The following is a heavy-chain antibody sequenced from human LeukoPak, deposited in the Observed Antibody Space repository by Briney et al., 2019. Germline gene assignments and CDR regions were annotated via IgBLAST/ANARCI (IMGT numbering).Heavy chain of an antibody. CDR1: GGSISSYY. CDR2: IYYSGST. V-gene: IGHV4-59*12. Sequence: PSETLSLTCTVSGGSISSYYWSWIRQPPGKGLEWIGYIYYSGSTNYNPSLKSRVTMSVDTSKNQFSLKLSSVTAADTAVYYCARNGGNRPYYYYYMDVWGKGTTVTISS. J-gene: IGHJ6*03. D-gene: IGHD4-23*01. CDR3: ARNGGNRPYYYYYMDV.